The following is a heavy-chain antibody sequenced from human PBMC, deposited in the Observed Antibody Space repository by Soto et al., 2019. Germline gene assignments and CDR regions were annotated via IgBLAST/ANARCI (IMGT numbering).Heavy chain of an antibody. V-gene: IGHV1-69*02. CDR1: GGTFSSYT. CDR2: IIPILGIA. CDR3: ARGGSIVADGGIDY. J-gene: IGHJ4*02. Sequence: SVKVCCKASGGTFSSYTISWVRQAPGQGLEWMGSIIPILGIANYAQKFQGRVTITADKSTSTAYMELSSLRSEDTAVYYCARGGSIVADGGIDYWGQGTLVTVSS. D-gene: IGHD5-12*01.